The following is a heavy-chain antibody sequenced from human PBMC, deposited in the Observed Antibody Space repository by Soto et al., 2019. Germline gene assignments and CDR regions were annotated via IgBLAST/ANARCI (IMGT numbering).Heavy chain of an antibody. Sequence: QVQLQELGPGLVKPSQTLSLTCTVSGGSISSSRYYWSWIRQHSGKGLEWIGYIDYSGSTHYNPSPKSRPTLSIDTSRNHFSLKLYSVTAADTAVYFCARAPVPLNVGGWHFDLWGRGTLVTVSS. CDR3: ARAPVPLNVGGWHFDL. J-gene: IGHJ2*01. D-gene: IGHD3-10*01. CDR2: IDYSGST. V-gene: IGHV4-31*03. CDR1: GGSISSSRYY.